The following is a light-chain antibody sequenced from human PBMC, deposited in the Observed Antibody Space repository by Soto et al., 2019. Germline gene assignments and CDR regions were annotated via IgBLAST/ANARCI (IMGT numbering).Light chain of an antibody. V-gene: IGKV1-27*01. CDR2: GAS. CDR1: QGISNY. J-gene: IGKJ2*01. CDR3: QQSYSTLMYT. Sequence: DIQMTQSPSSLSASLGDRVTITCRASQGISNYLAWYQQKPGKVPNLLIYGASTLHSGVPSRFSGRGSGTDFTLVISSLQPEDVATYYCQQSYSTLMYTFGQGTKVEIK.